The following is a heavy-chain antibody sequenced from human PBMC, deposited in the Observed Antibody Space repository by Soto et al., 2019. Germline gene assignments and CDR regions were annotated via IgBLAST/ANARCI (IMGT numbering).Heavy chain of an antibody. CDR3: ARRGADYYDSSGSPGGMDV. Sequence: QVQLVQSGAEVKKPGSSVKVSCKASRGTFSSYTISWVRQAPGQGLEWMGRIIPILGIANYAQKFQGRVTITADKSTSTDYMELSSLRSEDTAVYYCARRGADYYDSSGSPGGMDVWGQGTTVTVSS. CDR2: IIPILGIA. CDR1: RGTFSSYT. V-gene: IGHV1-69*02. D-gene: IGHD3-22*01. J-gene: IGHJ6*02.